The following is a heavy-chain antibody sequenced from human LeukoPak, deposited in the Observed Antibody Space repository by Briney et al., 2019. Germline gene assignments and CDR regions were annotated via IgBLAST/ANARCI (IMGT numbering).Heavy chain of an antibody. CDR1: GYTLTGYY. CDR2: INPNSGGT. V-gene: IGHV1-2*02. D-gene: IGHD3-3*01. CDR3: ARGKRAYDFWSGYEYFDY. Sequence: ASVKVSCKASGYTLTGYYMHWVRQAPGQGLEWMGWINPNSGGTNYAQKFQGRVTMTRDTSISTAYMELSRLRSDDTAVYYCARGKRAYDFWSGYEYFDYWGQGTLVTVSS. J-gene: IGHJ4*02.